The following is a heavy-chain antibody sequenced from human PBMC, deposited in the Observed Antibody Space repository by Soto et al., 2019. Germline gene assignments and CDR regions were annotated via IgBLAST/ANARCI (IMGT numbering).Heavy chain of an antibody. Sequence: ASVKVSCKASGFTFPSSAVQWVRQARGQRLEWIGWIVVGSGNTNSAQKFQERVTFTRDMSTSTVYMELSSLKFEDTAVYYCAADDMTTFTWGQGTLVTVSS. CDR3: AADDMTTFT. CDR2: IVVGSGNT. V-gene: IGHV1-58*01. J-gene: IGHJ5*02. D-gene: IGHD1-1*01. CDR1: GFTFPSSA.